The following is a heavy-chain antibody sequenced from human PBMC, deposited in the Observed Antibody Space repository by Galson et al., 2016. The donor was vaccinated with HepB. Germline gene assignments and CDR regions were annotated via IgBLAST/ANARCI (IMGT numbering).Heavy chain of an antibody. CDR1: AGSISGYY. V-gene: IGHV4-59*01. D-gene: IGHD6-19*01. J-gene: IGHJ5*02. Sequence: ETLSLTCTVSAGSISGYYWSWIRQPPGKGLEWVGYIYYSGSTYYNPSLKSRVTMSIDTSKNQFSLKLSSMTAADTAVYYCARGPYSSGWYPFDPWGQGTLVTVSS. CDR3: ARGPYSSGWYPFDP. CDR2: IYYSGST.